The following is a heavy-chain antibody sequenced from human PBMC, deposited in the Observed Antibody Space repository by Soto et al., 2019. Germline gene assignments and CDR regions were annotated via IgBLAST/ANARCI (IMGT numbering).Heavy chain of an antibody. J-gene: IGHJ6*02. CDR1: GFTFSDYY. V-gene: IGHV3-11*01. CDR3: ARDRDDSPPRYYGMDV. D-gene: IGHD2-21*02. Sequence: QVQLVESGGGLVKPGGTLRLSCAASGFTFSDYYMSWIRQAPGKGLEWVSYISSSGSTIYYADSVKGRFTISRDNAKNSLYLQMNSLRAEDTAVYYCARDRDDSPPRYYGMDVWGQGTTVTVSS. CDR2: ISSSGSTI.